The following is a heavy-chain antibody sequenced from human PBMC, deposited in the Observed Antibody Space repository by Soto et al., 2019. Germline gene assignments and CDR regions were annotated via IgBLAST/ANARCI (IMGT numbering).Heavy chain of an antibody. CDR1: GFTFNDYA. D-gene: IGHD2-2*01. CDR2: ISWNSGNI. CDR3: AKDIVGYCSSVSCLSSFDY. Sequence: GGSLRLSCAASGFTFNDYAMHWVRKPPGKGLEWVSGISWNSGNIGYVDSVKGRFTVSRDNAKNSLYLQMNSLRPEDTALYYCAKDIVGYCSSVSCLSSFDYWGQGTLVTVSS. V-gene: IGHV3-9*01. J-gene: IGHJ4*02.